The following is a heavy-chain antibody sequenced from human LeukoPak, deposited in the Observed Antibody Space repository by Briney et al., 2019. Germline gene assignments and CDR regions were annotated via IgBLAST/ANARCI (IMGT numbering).Heavy chain of an antibody. CDR1: GYTFTSYD. V-gene: IGHV1-8*01. D-gene: IGHD2-2*02. CDR2: MNPNSGNT. CDR3: ARWYCSSTSCYNV. J-gene: IGHJ4*02. Sequence: ASVKVSCKASGYTFTSYDNNWVRQATGQGLEWMGWMNPNSGNTGYAQKFQGRVTMTRNTSISTAYMELSSLRSEDTAVYYCARWYCSSTSCYNVWGQGTLVTVSS.